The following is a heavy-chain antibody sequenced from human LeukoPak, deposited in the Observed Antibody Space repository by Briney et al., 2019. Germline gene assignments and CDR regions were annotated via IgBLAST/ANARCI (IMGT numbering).Heavy chain of an antibody. J-gene: IGHJ4*02. Sequence: GGSLRLSCEASQFTFSSYWMSWVRQAPGKGLEWVASIKQDGSETYYVDSVKGRFTISRDNAKNSLFLQMNSQRVEDSAVYYRARGAAVAGLDYWGQGTQVTVSS. D-gene: IGHD6-19*01. CDR3: ARGAAVAGLDY. CDR2: IKQDGSET. V-gene: IGHV3-7*01. CDR1: QFTFSSYW.